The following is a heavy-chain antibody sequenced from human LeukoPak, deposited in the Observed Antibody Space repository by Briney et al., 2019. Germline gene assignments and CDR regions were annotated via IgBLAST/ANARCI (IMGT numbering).Heavy chain of an antibody. J-gene: IGHJ5*02. CDR1: GGSISSYY. V-gene: IGHV4-59*01. Sequence: PSETLSLTCSVSGGSISSYYWSWVRQPPGKGLEWIGYIQNSVTSYTDNPSLQNRVTISVDTSKNQFSLRVTSATAADTAVYYCVRSPQLDPWGQGTLVTVSS. CDR2: IQNSVTSY. CDR3: VRSPQLDP.